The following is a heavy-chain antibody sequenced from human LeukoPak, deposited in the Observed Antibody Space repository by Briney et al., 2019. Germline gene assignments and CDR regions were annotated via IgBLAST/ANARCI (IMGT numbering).Heavy chain of an antibody. V-gene: IGHV3-7*01. CDR1: GFTFSDSW. Sequence: GGSLRLSCAASGFTFSDSWMSWVRQAPGKGLEWVVNMNQDGSAKGYVDSVKGRFTIPKDNARNSLYLQMSSLRPEDTAVYYCATYTHWVAGDVWGQGTTVTVSS. CDR2: MNQDGSAK. D-gene: IGHD3-16*01. CDR3: ATYTHWVAGDV. J-gene: IGHJ6*02.